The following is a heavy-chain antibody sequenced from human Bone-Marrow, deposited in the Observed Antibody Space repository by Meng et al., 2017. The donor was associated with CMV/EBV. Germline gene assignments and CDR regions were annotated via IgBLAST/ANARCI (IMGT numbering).Heavy chain of an antibody. CDR2: INPNSGGT. CDR3: AREGNYAVDY. J-gene: IGHJ4*02. V-gene: IGHV1-2*02. D-gene: IGHD1-7*01. Sequence: ASVKVSCKASRYTFNVFYMHWVRQAPGQGLEWLGWINPNSGGTNFAQKFQGRVIMTRDTSISTAYMELSRLTSDDTAVYYCAREGNYAVDYWGQGPLDTVPS. CDR1: RYTFNVFY.